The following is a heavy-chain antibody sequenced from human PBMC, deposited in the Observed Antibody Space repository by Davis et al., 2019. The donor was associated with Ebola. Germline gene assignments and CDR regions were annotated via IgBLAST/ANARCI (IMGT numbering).Heavy chain of an antibody. Sequence: GESLKISCAASGFTFSSYSMNWVRQAPGKGLEWVSSISSSSSYIYYADSVKGRFTISRDNAKNSLYLQMNSLRAEDTAVYYCTRDPNRPYGDYVSPESDYWGQGTLVTVSS. CDR2: ISSSSSYI. V-gene: IGHV3-21*01. D-gene: IGHD4-17*01. J-gene: IGHJ4*02. CDR3: TRDPNRPYGDYVSPESDY. CDR1: GFTFSSYS.